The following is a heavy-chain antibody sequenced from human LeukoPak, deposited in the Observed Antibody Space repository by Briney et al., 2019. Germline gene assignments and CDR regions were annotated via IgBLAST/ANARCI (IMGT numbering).Heavy chain of an antibody. J-gene: IGHJ4*02. D-gene: IGHD4-11*01. CDR3: AKDLTVTTGPFYY. Sequence: GGSLRLSCAASGFTFSSYGMHWVRQAPGKGLEWVAVIWYDGSNKYYADSVKGRFTISRDNSKNTLYLQMNSLRAEDTAVYYCAKDLTVTTGPFYYWGQGSLVTVSS. CDR1: GFTFSSYG. V-gene: IGHV3-30*02. CDR2: IWYDGSNK.